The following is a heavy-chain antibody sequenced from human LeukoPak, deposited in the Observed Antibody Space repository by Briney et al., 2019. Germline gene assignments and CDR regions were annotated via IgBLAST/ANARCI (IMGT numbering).Heavy chain of an antibody. CDR1: EYTFTGYY. CDR3: ARGGLRVMVYRLYYMDV. CDR2: INPNSGAT. V-gene: IGHV1-2*02. D-gene: IGHD2-8*01. J-gene: IGHJ6*03. Sequence: GASVKVSCKASEYTFTGYYIHWVRQAPGQGLEWMGWINPNSGATNYAQKFQGRVTMTRDTSISTAYMELTRLRSDDTAVYYCARGGLRVMVYRLYYMDVWGKGTTVTVSS.